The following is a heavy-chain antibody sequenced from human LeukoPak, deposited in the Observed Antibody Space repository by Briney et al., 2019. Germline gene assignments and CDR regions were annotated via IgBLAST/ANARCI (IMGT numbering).Heavy chain of an antibody. V-gene: IGHV3-23*01. J-gene: IGHJ4*02. D-gene: IGHD6-13*01. CDR2: ISGSGGST. Sequence: PGGSLRLSCAASGFTFSSYAMSWVRQAPGKGLEWVSAISGSGGSTYYADSVKGRFTISRDNSKNTLYLQMNSLRAEDTAVYYCAKDGGPYSSSWYDYWGQGTLVTVSS. CDR3: AKDGGPYSSSWYDY. CDR1: GFTFSSYA.